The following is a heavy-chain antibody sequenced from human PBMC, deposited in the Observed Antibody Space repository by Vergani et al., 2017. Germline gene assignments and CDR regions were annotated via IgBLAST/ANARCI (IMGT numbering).Heavy chain of an antibody. V-gene: IGHV3-30*02. J-gene: IGHJ3*01. D-gene: IGHD3-22*01. CDR2: IRYDGSNK. CDR3: ARDYSMIVNEGF. CDR1: GFTFSSYG. Sequence: QVQLVESGGGLVKPGGSLRLSCAASGFTFSSYGMHWVRQAPGKGLEWVAFIRYDGSNKYYADSVKGRFTNSRDNAKNSLYLQMNSLRAEDTAVYYCARDYSMIVNEGFWGQGTMVTVSS.